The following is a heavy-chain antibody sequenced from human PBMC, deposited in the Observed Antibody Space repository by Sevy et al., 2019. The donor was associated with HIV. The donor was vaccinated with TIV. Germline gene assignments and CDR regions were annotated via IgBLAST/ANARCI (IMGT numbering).Heavy chain of an antibody. V-gene: IGHV3-15*07. D-gene: IGHD1-26*01. CDR1: GFTFIDAW. Sequence: GGSLRLSCAASGFTFIDAWMNWVRQAPGKGLEWVGRIKIKGGGETKYYAAPVKGRFTFSRDDSKNTLYLQMNSLKTEDTAVYYCTWEAPEGSLHNWGQGTLVTVSS. CDR3: TWEAPEGSLHN. CDR2: IKIKGGGETK. J-gene: IGHJ4*02.